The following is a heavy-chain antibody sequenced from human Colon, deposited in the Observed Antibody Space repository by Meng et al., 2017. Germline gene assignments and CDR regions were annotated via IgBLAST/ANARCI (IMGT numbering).Heavy chain of an antibody. Sequence: GESLKISCVGSGFTFSNHGMSWARQAPGKGLEWVSAVGGGGDTTYYADSAKGRFTISRDNSKNTMYLQMNNLRAEDAAVYYCARITSSASDHWGQGTRVTFDS. CDR3: ARITSSASDH. V-gene: IGHV3-23*01. J-gene: IGHJ4*02. CDR2: VGGGGDTT. CDR1: GFTFSNHG.